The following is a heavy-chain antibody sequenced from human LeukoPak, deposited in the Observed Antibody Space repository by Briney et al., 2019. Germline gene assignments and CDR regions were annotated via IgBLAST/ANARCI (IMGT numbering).Heavy chain of an antibody. Sequence: GESLKISCKGSGYSFTSYWIGWVRQMPGKGLEWMGIIYPGDSDTRYSPSFQGQVTISADKSISTAYLQWSSLKASDTAMYYCARLLVAATVTEKPPNYDPSLDYWGQGTLVTVSS. V-gene: IGHV5-51*01. J-gene: IGHJ4*02. CDR1: GYSFTSYW. CDR2: IYPGDSDT. D-gene: IGHD3-16*01. CDR3: ARLLVAATVTEKPPNYDPSLDY.